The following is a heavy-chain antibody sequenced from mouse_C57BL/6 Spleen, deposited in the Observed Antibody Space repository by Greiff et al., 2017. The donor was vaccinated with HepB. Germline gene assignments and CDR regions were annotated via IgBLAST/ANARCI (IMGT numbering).Heavy chain of an antibody. CDR2: IYPGSGST. CDR1: GYTFTSYW. D-gene: IGHD1-1*01. J-gene: IGHJ4*01. V-gene: IGHV1-55*01. Sequence: QVQLQQPGVELVKPGASVKMSCKASGYTFTSYWITWVKQRPGQGLEWIGDIYPGSGSTNYNEKFKSKATLTVDTSSSTAYMQLSSLTSEDSAVYYCARTVVATDYAMDYWGQGTSVTVSS. CDR3: ARTVVATDYAMDY.